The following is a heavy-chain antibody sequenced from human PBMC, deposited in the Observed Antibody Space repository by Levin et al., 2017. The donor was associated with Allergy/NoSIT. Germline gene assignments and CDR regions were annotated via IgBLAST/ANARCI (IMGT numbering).Heavy chain of an antibody. D-gene: IGHD2-21*02. V-gene: IGHV4-4*07. CDR3: ARGTLAYCGGDCHYFDY. CDR2: IYTSGST. CDR1: GGSISSYY. Sequence: SETLSLTCTVSGGSISSYYWSWIRQPAGKGLEWIGRIYTSGSTNYNPSLKSRVTMSVDTSKNQFSLKLSSVTAADTAVYYCARGTLAYCGGDCHYFDYWGQGTLVTVSS. J-gene: IGHJ4*02.